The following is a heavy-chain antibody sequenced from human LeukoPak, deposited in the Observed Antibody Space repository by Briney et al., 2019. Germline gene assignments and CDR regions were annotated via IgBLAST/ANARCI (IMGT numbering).Heavy chain of an antibody. CDR1: GFTFSSYS. D-gene: IGHD6-13*01. CDR2: ISISSRYI. CDR3: ARAWRIAAPGTLSY. V-gene: IGHV3-21*01. Sequence: GGSLRLSCAASGFTFSSYSMNWVRQAPGKGLEWVSSISISSRYIYYADSVKGRFTISRDNAKKSLYLQMNSLRAEDTAVYYCARAWRIAAPGTLSYWGQGSLVTVSS. J-gene: IGHJ4*02.